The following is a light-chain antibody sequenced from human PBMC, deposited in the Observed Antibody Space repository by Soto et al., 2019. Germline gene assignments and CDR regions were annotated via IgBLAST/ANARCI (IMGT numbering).Light chain of an antibody. CDR1: SSDVGGYKY. V-gene: IGLV2-14*01. CDR2: EVS. CDR3: SSYTSSSTLV. J-gene: IGLJ7*01. Sequence: QSALTQPASVSGSPGQSITISCTGTSSDVGGYKYVSWYQQKSGKAPKLMIYEVSNRPSGVSNRFSGSKSGNTASLTISGLQAEDEAYYYCSSYTSSSTLVFGGGTPLTVL.